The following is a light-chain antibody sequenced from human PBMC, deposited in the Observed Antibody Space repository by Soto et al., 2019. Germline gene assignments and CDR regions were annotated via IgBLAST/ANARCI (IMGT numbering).Light chain of an antibody. Sequence: DIQMTQSPSSLSASVGDRVTITCRASQSISSYLNWYQQKPGKAPKLLIYAASSLQSGVPSRFSGSGSGTDFTLTISSLQPDDFATYYCQQYMSYSCGQGTKVDIK. V-gene: IGKV1-39*01. CDR1: QSISSY. J-gene: IGKJ1*01. CDR3: QQYMSYS. CDR2: AAS.